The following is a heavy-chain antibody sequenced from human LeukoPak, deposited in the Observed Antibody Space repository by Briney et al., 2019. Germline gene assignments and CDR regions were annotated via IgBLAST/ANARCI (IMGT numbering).Heavy chain of an antibody. CDR1: GFTFSNYG. CDR2: IADGGETT. V-gene: IGHV3-23*01. Sequence: GGSLRLSCAVSGFTFSNYGMSWVRQAPGTGLEWVSAIADGGETTYYADSVKGRFTISRDYSKSTLYLQMNSLRAEDTAVYYCARKAARTSGYDYWGQGILVTVSS. D-gene: IGHD3-22*01. CDR3: ARKAARTSGYDY. J-gene: IGHJ4*02.